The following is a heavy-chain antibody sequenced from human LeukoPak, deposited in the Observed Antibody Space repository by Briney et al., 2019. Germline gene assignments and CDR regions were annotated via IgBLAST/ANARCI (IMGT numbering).Heavy chain of an antibody. J-gene: IGHJ6*02. V-gene: IGHV4-39*01. CDR1: GGSISSSLNY. CDR2: IYYSGST. Sequence: SETLSLTCTVSGGSISSSLNYWGWIRQPPGKGLEWIGSIYYSGSTYYNPSLKSRVTISVDTSKNQFSLSLSSVTAADTAVYYCARTGRNWETGYGMDVWGQGTTVTVSS. CDR3: ARTGRNWETGYGMDV. D-gene: IGHD7-27*01.